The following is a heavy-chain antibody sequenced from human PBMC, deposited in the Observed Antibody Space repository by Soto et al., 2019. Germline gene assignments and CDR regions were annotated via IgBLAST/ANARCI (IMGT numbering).Heavy chain of an antibody. CDR2: IYSGGST. Sequence: GGSLRLSCAASGFTVSSNYMSWVRQAPGKGLEWVSVIYSGGSTYYADSVKGRFTISRDNSKNTLYLQMNSLRAEDTAVYYCARVNIYPQSYSSSWYAFDYWGQGTLVTVSS. V-gene: IGHV3-53*01. J-gene: IGHJ4*02. CDR3: ARVNIYPQSYSSSWYAFDY. CDR1: GFTVSSNY. D-gene: IGHD6-13*01.